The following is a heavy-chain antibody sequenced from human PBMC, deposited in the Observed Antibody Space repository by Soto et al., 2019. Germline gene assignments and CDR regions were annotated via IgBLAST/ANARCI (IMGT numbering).Heavy chain of an antibody. J-gene: IGHJ4*02. Sequence: GASVKVSCKASGYTLTSYGISWARQAPGQGLEWMGWISAYNGNTNYAQKLQGRVTMTTDTSTSTAYMELRSLRSDDTGVYYRARDYDSSGYPFDYWGQGTLVTVSS. CDR3: ARDYDSSGYPFDY. CDR2: ISAYNGNT. CDR1: GYTLTSYG. D-gene: IGHD3-22*01. V-gene: IGHV1-18*01.